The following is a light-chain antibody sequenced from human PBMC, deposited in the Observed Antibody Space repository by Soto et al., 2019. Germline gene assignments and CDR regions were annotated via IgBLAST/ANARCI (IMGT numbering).Light chain of an antibody. CDR2: DVS. CDR1: QSVSNW. V-gene: IGKV1-5*01. Sequence: DIQMTQSPSTLSASVGDRVTITCRASQSVSNWLAWYEQKPGKAPTLLIDDVSRLETGVPSRSSGSGSGREFTLNINSLQPEDFATYFCQQYDAYYTFGQGTKV. CDR3: QQYDAYYT. J-gene: IGKJ2*01.